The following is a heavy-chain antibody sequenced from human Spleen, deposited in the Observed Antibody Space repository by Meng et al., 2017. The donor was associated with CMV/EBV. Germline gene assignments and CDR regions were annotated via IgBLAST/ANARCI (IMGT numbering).Heavy chain of an antibody. Sequence: SLKISCAASGFTFDYYAMHWVRQAPGKGLEWVSGISWNSGSIGYADSVKGRFTISRDNAKNSLYLQMNSLRAEDTALYYCAKGYSSSMIDYWGQGTLVTVSS. CDR2: ISWNSGSI. CDR3: AKGYSSSMIDY. CDR1: GFTFDYYA. V-gene: IGHV3-9*01. D-gene: IGHD6-13*01. J-gene: IGHJ4*02.